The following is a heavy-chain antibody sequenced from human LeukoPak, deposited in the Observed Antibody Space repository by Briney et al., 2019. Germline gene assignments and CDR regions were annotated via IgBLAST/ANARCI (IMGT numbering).Heavy chain of an antibody. V-gene: IGHV3-23*01. J-gene: IGHJ1*01. Sequence: PGGSLRLSCAASGFTFSSYAMSWVRQAPGKGLEWVSAISGSGGSTYYADSVKGRFTISRDNSKNTLYLQMNSLRAEDTAVYYCARDLDGCSGGSCEVYFQHWGQGTLVTVSS. CDR3: ARDLDGCSGGSCEVYFQH. CDR2: ISGSGGST. CDR1: GFTFSSYA. D-gene: IGHD2-15*01.